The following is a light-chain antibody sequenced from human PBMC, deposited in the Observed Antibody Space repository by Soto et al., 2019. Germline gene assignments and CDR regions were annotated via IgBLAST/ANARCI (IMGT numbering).Light chain of an antibody. CDR1: SSDVGGYNY. CDR3: SSYTSSGTL. V-gene: IGLV2-14*01. J-gene: IGLJ1*01. Sequence: QSVLAQPASVSGSPGQSITISCTGTSSDVGGYNYVSWYQQHPGKAPKLMIYAVTDRLSGVSSRFSGSKSGNTASLTISGLQAEDEADYYCSSYTSSGTLFGTGTKV. CDR2: AVT.